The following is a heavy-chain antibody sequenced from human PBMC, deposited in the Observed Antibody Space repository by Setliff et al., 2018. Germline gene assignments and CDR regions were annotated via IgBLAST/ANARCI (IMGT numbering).Heavy chain of an antibody. CDR2: IKQDGSEK. D-gene: IGHD3-10*01. Sequence: PGESLKISCAASGFTFSSYWMSWVRQAPGKGLEWVANIKQDGSEKYYVDSVKGRFTISRDNAKKSLYLQMNSLRADDTAVYYCANGFMDVWGQGTTVTVSS. CDR1: GFTFSSYW. J-gene: IGHJ6*02. CDR3: ANGFMDV. V-gene: IGHV3-7*01.